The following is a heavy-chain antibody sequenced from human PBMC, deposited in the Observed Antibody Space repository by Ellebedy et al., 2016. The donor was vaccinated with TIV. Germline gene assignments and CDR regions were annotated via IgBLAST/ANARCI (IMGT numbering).Heavy chain of an antibody. Sequence: SVKGRVTISRDNAKSSLYLQMNSLRVEDTAVYYCARDPYCGGDCFRRDDMAVWGQGTTVTVSS. D-gene: IGHD2-21*02. J-gene: IGHJ6*02. V-gene: IGHV3-48*03. CDR3: ARDPYCGGDCFRRDDMAV.